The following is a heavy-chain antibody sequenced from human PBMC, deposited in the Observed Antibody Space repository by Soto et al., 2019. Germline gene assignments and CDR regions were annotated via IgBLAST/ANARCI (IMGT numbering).Heavy chain of an antibody. CDR3: AKDISAIGILTGYYNY. V-gene: IGHV3-23*01. CDR1: GFTFSSYA. Sequence: GGSLRLSCAASGFTFSSYAMSWVRQAPGKGLEWVSAISGSGGSTYYADSVKGRFTISRDNSKNTLYLQMNSLRAEDTAVYYCAKDISAIGILTGYYNYWGQGTLVTVSS. J-gene: IGHJ4*02. D-gene: IGHD3-9*01. CDR2: ISGSGGST.